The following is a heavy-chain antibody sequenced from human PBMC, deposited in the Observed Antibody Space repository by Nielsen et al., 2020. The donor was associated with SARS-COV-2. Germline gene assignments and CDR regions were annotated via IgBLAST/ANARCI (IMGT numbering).Heavy chain of an antibody. V-gene: IGHV4-34*01. D-gene: IGHD1/OR15-1a*01. CDR2: IYHSGST. CDR1: GGSFSGYY. CDR3: ARGEQNWFDP. J-gene: IGHJ5*02. Sequence: SETLSLTCAVYGGSFSGYYWSWIRQPPGKGLEWIGEIYHSGSTNYNPSLKSRVTISVDKSKNQFSLKLSSVTAADTAVYYCARGEQNWFDPWGQGTLVTVSS.